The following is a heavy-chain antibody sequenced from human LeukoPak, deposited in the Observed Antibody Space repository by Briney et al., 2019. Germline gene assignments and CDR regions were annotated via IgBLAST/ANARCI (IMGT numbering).Heavy chain of an antibody. J-gene: IGHJ4*02. Sequence: PGGSLRLSCAASGFTFDDYAMHWVRQAPGKGLEWVSGISWNSGSIGYADSVKGRFTISRDNAKNSLYLQMNSLRAEDTALYYCAKLPEPDVNGSGSYYPHFDYWGQGTLVTVSS. V-gene: IGHV3-9*01. CDR1: GFTFDDYA. CDR2: ISWNSGSI. CDR3: AKLPEPDVNGSGSYYPHFDY. D-gene: IGHD3-10*01.